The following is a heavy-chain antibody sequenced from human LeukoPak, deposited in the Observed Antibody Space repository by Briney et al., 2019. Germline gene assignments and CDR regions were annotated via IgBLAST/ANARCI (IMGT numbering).Heavy chain of an antibody. CDR1: GYAFTNYF. V-gene: IGHV1-2*02. CDR2: INPNSGGT. D-gene: IGHD3-3*01. Sequence: ASVKVSCKASGYAFTNYFMHWVRQAPGQGLEWMGWINPNSGGTNYAQKFQGRVTMTRDTSISTAYMELSRLRSDDTAVYYCARAWSGPYSDYWGQGTLVTVSS. J-gene: IGHJ4*02. CDR3: ARAWSGPYSDY.